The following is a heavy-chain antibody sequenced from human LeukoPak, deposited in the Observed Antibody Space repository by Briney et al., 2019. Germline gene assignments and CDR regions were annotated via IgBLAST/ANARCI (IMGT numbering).Heavy chain of an antibody. J-gene: IGHJ6*02. D-gene: IGHD3-10*01. CDR3: ARTVLLWFGELSPGNLAYGMDV. V-gene: IGHV4-30-2*01. CDR2: IYHSGST. Sequence: SQTLSLTCTVSGGSISSGGYYWSWIRQPPGKGLEWIGYIYHSGSTYYNPSLKSRVTISVDRSKNQFSLKLSSVTAADTAVYYCARTVLLWFGELSPGNLAYGMDVWGQGTTVTVSS. CDR1: GGSISSGGYY.